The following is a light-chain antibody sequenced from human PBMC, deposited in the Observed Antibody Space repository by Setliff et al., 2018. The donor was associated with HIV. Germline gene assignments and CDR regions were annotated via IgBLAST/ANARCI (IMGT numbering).Light chain of an antibody. CDR3: VLYMGNGISV. CDR1: SGSVSTGHY. Sequence: QTVVTQEPSFSVSPGGTVTLTCGLNSGSVSTGHYPSWYQQTPGQTPRMLIYSTNTRSPGVPDRFSGSILGNRAALTITGAQADDECDYYCVLYMGNGISVFGGGTKGTVL. J-gene: IGLJ3*02. V-gene: IGLV8-61*01. CDR2: STN.